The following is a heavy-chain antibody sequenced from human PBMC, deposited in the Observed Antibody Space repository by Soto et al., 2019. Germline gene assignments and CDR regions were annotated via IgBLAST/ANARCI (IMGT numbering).Heavy chain of an antibody. J-gene: IGHJ5*02. CDR2: IYYSGST. Sequence: TSETLSLTCAVSGGSIISGGYYWSWVRQPPGKGLEWIGYIYYSGSTYYNPSLKSRVTISVDTSKNQFSLKLSSVTAADTAVYYCAREVGRSQNWFDPWGQGTLVTVSS. CDR3: AREVGRSQNWFDP. CDR1: GGSIISGGYY. V-gene: IGHV4-30-4*01.